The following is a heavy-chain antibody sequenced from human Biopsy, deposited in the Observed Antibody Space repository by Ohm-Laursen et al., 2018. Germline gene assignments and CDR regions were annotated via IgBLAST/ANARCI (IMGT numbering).Heavy chain of an antibody. V-gene: IGHV4-59*08. CDR1: GDSVSNNF. D-gene: IGHD1-26*01. J-gene: IGHJ4*02. CDR3: ARLTRRGNIIFFDY. Sequence: TLSLTWAVSGDSVSNNFWTWIRQPPGKTLEWIAYKFYRGTTTYNPSLRGRVIVSVDPPKSQISLKLTSVTASDTAIYYCARLTRRGNIIFFDYWAREPGSPSLQ. CDR2: KFYRGTT.